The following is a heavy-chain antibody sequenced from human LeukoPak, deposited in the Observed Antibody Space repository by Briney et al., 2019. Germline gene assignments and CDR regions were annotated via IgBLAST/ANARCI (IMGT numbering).Heavy chain of an antibody. V-gene: IGHV3-30-3*01. CDR2: ILRDGSNK. CDR1: GLTFSSYA. CDR3: ARDLSMVRGVMAPYYYYGMDV. Sequence: GGSLRLSCAASGLTFSSYAMHWVRQAPGKGLEWVAVILRDGSNKYYADSVKGRFTISRDNSKSTLDLQMNSLRAEDTAVYYCARDLSMVRGVMAPYYYYGMDVWGQGTTVTVSS. D-gene: IGHD3-10*01. J-gene: IGHJ6*02.